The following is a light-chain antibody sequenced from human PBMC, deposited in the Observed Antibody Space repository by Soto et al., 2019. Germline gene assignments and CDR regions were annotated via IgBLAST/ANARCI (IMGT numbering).Light chain of an antibody. Sequence: IVMTQSPATLSVSPGARAPLSCRASQRVKKNYLAWYQQKPGQAPRLLIYAASSRATGIPDRFSGSGSGTDFTLTISRLEPEDLAVFYCQQYAESPITFGQGTRLEI. CDR1: QRVKKNY. CDR3: QQYAESPIT. V-gene: IGKV3-20*01. CDR2: AAS. J-gene: IGKJ5*01.